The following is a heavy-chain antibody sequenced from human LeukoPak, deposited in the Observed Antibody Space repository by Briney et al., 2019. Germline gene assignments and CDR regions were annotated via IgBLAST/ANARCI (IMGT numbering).Heavy chain of an antibody. D-gene: IGHD6-13*01. J-gene: IGHJ4*02. V-gene: IGHV4-34*01. CDR1: GGSFSGYY. CDR2: INHSGST. CDR3: ARDRYSSTENRFDY. Sequence: SETLSLTCAVYGGSFSGYYWSWIRQPPGKGLEWIGEINHSGSTNYNPSLKSRVTISVDTSKNQFSLKLSSVTAADTAVYYCARDRYSSTENRFDYWGQGTLVTASS.